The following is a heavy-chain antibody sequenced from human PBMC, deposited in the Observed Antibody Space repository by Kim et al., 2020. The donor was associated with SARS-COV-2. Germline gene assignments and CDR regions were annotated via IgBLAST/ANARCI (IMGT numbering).Heavy chain of an antibody. V-gene: IGHV4-31*03. CDR3: ARDQFRRAGNRWFDP. J-gene: IGHJ5*02. Sequence: SETLSLTCTVSGGSISSGGYYWSWIRQHPGKGLEWIGYIYYSGSTYYNPSLKSRVTISVDTSKNQFSLKLSSVTAADTAVYYCARDQFRRAGNRWFDPWGQGTLVTVSS. CDR2: IYYSGST. CDR1: GGSISSGGYY.